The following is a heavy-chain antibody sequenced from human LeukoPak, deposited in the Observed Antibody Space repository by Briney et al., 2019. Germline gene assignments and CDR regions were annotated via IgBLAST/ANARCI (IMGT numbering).Heavy chain of an antibody. Sequence: PGRSLRLSCAASGFTFSSYGMHWVRQAPGKGLEWVAVISYDGSNKYYADSVKGRFTISRDNSKNTLYLQMNSLRAEDTAVYYCARPTLDVWGQGTTVTVSS. CDR2: ISYDGSNK. CDR3: ARPTLDV. CDR1: GFTFSSYG. J-gene: IGHJ6*02. V-gene: IGHV3-30*03.